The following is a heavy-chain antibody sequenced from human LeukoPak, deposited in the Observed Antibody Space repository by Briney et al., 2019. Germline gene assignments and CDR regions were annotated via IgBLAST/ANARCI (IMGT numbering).Heavy chain of an antibody. CDR1: GYSINNGYY. V-gene: IGHV4-38-2*02. CDR3: AREWNYYAFEI. CDR2: MFHTGNS. D-gene: IGHD1-7*01. Sequence: SETLSLTCTVFGYSINNGYYWGWIRQAPGKGLEWIGSMFHTGNSYYNPSLKRRVTIAIDTSKNQFSLKLSSVTAADTAVYYCAREWNYYAFEIWGQGTMVSVSS. J-gene: IGHJ3*02.